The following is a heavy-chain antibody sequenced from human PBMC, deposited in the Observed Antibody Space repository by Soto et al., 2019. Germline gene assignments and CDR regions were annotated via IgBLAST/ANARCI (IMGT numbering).Heavy chain of an antibody. CDR1: GYTFTSYG. J-gene: IGHJ5*02. CDR2: FDPEDGET. V-gene: IGHV1-24*01. CDR3: ATEAPRGSSWPNWFDP. Sequence: GASVKVSCKASGYTFTSYGISWVRQAPGKGLEWMGGFDPEDGETIYAQKFQGRVTMTEDTSTDTAYMELSSLRSEDTAVYYCATEAPRGSSWPNWFDPWGQGTLVTVSS. D-gene: IGHD6-13*01.